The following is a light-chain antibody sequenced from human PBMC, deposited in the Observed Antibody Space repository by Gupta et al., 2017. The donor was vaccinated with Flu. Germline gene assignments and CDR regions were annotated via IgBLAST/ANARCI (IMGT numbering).Light chain of an antibody. CDR1: QDIRND. CDR2: AAS. CDR3: LQHNNFLPWT. V-gene: IGKV1-17*01. J-gene: IGKJ1*01. Sequence: DIQMTQSPSSLSASVGDRVTITCRASQDIRNDLGWYQQKPGEVPKRLIYAASSLQSGVPSRFSGSGSRTEFTLTISSLQPEDFATYYCLQHNNFLPWTFGQGTKVEFK.